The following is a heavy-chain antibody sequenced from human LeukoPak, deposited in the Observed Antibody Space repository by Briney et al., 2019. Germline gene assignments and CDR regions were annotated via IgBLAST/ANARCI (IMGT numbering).Heavy chain of an antibody. CDR1: GFTFSSYC. CDR3: TTYSAFDV. CDR2: IKQDGSEI. V-gene: IGHV3-7*05. D-gene: IGHD4-17*01. Sequence: GGSLRLSCAASGFTFSSYCMKWVRQAPGKGLEWVASIKQDGSEIHYVDSVKGRSTISRDNAKKSLYLQMNSLRAEDTALYYCTTYSAFDVWGQGTMVTVYS. J-gene: IGHJ3*01.